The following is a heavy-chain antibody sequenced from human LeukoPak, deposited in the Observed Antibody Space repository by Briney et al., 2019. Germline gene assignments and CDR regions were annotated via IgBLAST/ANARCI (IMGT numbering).Heavy chain of an antibody. CDR2: ISYDGSNK. V-gene: IGHV3-30*18. J-gene: IGHJ6*04. CDR1: GFTFSSYG. CDR3: AKLPGGSGSYFDYYYGMDV. D-gene: IGHD3-10*01. Sequence: GRSLRLSCAASGFTFSSYGMHWVRQAPGKGLEWVAVISYDGSNKYYADSVKGRFTISRDNSKNTLYLQMNSLRAEDTAVYYCAKLPGGSGSYFDYYYGMDVWGKGTTVTVSS.